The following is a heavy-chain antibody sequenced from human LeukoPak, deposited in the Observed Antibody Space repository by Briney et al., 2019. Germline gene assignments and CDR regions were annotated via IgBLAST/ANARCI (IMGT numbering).Heavy chain of an antibody. CDR1: GFTFNNYP. Sequence: HPGGSLRLSCAASGFTFNNYPMGWVRQAPGKGLEWLSAIGGEKSGSWTKSADSVKGRFTISRDNSKNTLSLQINSLRAEDTAVYYCAKGRPTVAGTGYLDYWGQGTLVTVSS. CDR3: AKGRPTVAGTGYLDY. CDR2: IGGEKSGSWT. J-gene: IGHJ4*02. D-gene: IGHD6-19*01. V-gene: IGHV3-23*01.